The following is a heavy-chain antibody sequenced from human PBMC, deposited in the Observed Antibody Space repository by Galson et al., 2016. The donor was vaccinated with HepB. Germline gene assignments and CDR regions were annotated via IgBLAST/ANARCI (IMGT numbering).Heavy chain of an antibody. J-gene: IGHJ6*02. CDR1: GFTFDDYD. CDR3: AKDMGYCSSPICYGMDG. D-gene: IGHD2-2*01. CDR2: ISWNSGSI. V-gene: IGHV3-9*01. Sequence: SLRLSCAASGFTFDDYDMHWVRQAPGKGLEWVSGISWNSGSIDYADSVKGRFTISRDNAKNSLYLQMNSLRAEDTALYYCAKDMGYCSSPICYGMDGWGQGTTLTVSS.